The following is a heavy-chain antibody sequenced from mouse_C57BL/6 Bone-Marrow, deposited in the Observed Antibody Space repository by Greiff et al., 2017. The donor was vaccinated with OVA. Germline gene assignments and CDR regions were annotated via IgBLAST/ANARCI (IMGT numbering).Heavy chain of an antibody. V-gene: IGHV1-56*01. J-gene: IGHJ2*01. CDR3: ARYPYYYGSSFNYFDY. D-gene: IGHD1-1*01. Sequence: QVQLQQSGPELVRPGASVKISCKAPGYTFTSHWMQWVRQRPGQGLEWIGEIFPGSGSTYYNEKFKGKATLTVDTSSSTAYMQLSSLTSEDSAVYICARYPYYYGSSFNYFDYWGQGTTLTVSS. CDR1: GYTFTSHW. CDR2: IFPGSGST.